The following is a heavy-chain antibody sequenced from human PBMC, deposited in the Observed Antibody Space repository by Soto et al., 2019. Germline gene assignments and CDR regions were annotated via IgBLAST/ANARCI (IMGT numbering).Heavy chain of an antibody. CDR1: GGSISSGGYS. D-gene: IGHD3-22*01. CDR2: IYHSGST. Sequence: QLQLQESGSGLVKPSQTLSLTCAVSGGSISSGGYSWSWLRQPPGKGLEWIGYIYHSGSTYYNPYLKSRVTLSVVRSKNQFSLKLSSVTAADTAVYYCARAGSSYYYDSSGYYAFDSWGQGTMVTVSS. V-gene: IGHV4-30-2*01. CDR3: ARAGSSYYYDSSGYYAFDS. J-gene: IGHJ3*02.